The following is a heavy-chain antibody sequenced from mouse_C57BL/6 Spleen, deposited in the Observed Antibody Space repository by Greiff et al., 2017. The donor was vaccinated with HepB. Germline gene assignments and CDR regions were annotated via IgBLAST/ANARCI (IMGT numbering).Heavy chain of an antibody. CDR3: ARIACDDWYFDV. CDR2: IWWDDDK. Sequence: QVTLKESGPGILQPSQSLSLTCSFSGFSLSTFGMGVGWIRQPSGKGLEWLAHIWWDDDKYYHPALKSRLTISKDTDKNQVFLKIANVDTADTATYYCARIACDDWYFDVWGTGTTVTVSS. V-gene: IGHV8-8*01. J-gene: IGHJ1*03. D-gene: IGHD2-13*01. CDR1: GFSLSTFGMG.